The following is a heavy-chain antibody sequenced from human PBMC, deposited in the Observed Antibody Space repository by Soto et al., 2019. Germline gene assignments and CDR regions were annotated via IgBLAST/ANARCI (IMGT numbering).Heavy chain of an antibody. CDR1: GFMFTSSA. D-gene: IGHD1-1*01. J-gene: IGHJ3*02. CDR3: ASWHLQEHAYDI. V-gene: IGHV3-23*01. CDR2: LYDVDGT. Sequence: SCKTSGFMFTSSAVQWVRQAPGKGLEWVSALYDVDGTYYADSVKGRFTTSSDSSRTIVYLQMNSLRPDDTAVYFCASWHLQEHAYDIWGQGTTVTVSS.